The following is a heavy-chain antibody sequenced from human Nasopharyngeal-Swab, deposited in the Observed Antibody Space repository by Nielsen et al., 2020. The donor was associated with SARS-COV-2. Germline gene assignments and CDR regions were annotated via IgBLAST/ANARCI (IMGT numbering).Heavy chain of an antibody. CDR2: IYPGDSDT. Sequence: GGSLRLSCKGSGYSFTSYWIGWVRQMPRKGLEWMGIIYPGDSDTRYSPSFQGQVTISADKSISTAYLQWSSLKASDTAMYYCAGFTVVTPDDAFDIWGQGTMVTVSS. CDR1: GYSFTSYW. V-gene: IGHV5-51*01. J-gene: IGHJ3*02. CDR3: AGFTVVTPDDAFDI. D-gene: IGHD4-23*01.